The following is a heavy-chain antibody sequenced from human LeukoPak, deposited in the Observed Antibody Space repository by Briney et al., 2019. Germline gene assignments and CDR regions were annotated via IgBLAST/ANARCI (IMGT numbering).Heavy chain of an antibody. Sequence: SETLSLTCAVYGGSFSGYYWSWIRQPPGKGLEWIGEINHSGSTNYNPSLKSRVTISVDTSKNQFSLKLSSVTAADTAVYYCARGTRLRYFDWLSRPFDYWGQGTLVTVSS. CDR1: GGSFSGYY. CDR3: ARGTRLRYFDWLSRPFDY. CDR2: INHSGST. J-gene: IGHJ4*02. V-gene: IGHV4-34*01. D-gene: IGHD3-9*01.